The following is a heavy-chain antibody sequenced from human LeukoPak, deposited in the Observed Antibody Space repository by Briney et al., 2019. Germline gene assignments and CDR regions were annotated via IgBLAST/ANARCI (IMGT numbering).Heavy chain of an antibody. D-gene: IGHD5-24*01. CDR1: GGSISSSNW. J-gene: IGHJ4*02. Sequence: SETLSLTCAVSGGSISSSNWWSWVRQPPGKGLEWIGEIYHSGSTNYNPSLKSRVTISVDTSKNQLSLKLSSVTAADTAVYYCARGSSMATRSFDYWGQGTLVTVSS. V-gene: IGHV4-4*02. CDR2: IYHSGST. CDR3: ARGSSMATRSFDY.